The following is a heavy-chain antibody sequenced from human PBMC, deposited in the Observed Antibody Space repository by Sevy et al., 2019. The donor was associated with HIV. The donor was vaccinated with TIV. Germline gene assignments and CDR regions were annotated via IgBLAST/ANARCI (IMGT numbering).Heavy chain of an antibody. CDR2: ISAYNGNT. CDR1: GYTFTSYG. V-gene: IGHV1-18*01. Sequence: ASVKVSCKASGYTFTSYGISWVRQAPGQGLEWMGWISAYNGNTNYAQKLQGRVTMTTDASTSTAYMELRSLRSDDTAVYYCARADTSIVVVVAATEQIVFDYWGQGTLVTVSS. D-gene: IGHD2-15*01. CDR3: ARADTSIVVVVAATEQIVFDY. J-gene: IGHJ4*02.